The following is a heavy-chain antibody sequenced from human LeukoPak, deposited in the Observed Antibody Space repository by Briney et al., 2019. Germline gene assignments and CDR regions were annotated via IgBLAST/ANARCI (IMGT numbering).Heavy chain of an antibody. CDR1: VDSISSSKW. CDR2: IHPGGST. V-gene: IGHV4-4*02. Sequence: PSGTLSLTCAVSVDSISSSKWWSWVRQAPGKGLEWIGEIHPGGSTNYNPSLKSRVTMSIDKSKNQFSLKMSSVTAADTAVYYCARGSDSSGYLGYYYYGMDVWGQGTTVTVSS. D-gene: IGHD3-22*01. CDR3: ARGSDSSGYLGYYYYGMDV. J-gene: IGHJ6*02.